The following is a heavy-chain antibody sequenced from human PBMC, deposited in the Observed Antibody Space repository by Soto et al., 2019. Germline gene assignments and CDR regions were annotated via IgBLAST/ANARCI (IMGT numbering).Heavy chain of an antibody. V-gene: IGHV7-4-1*01. J-gene: IGHJ5*02. D-gene: IGHD3-3*01. CDR2: INTNTGNP. Sequence: ASVKVSCKASGYTFTSYAMNWVRQAPGQGLEWMGWINTNTGNPTYAQGFTGRFVLSLDTSVSTAYLQICSLKAEDTAVYYCAREIIVEYYDFWSGYSYNWFDPWGQGTLVTVSS. CDR3: AREIIVEYYDFWSGYSYNWFDP. CDR1: GYTFTSYA.